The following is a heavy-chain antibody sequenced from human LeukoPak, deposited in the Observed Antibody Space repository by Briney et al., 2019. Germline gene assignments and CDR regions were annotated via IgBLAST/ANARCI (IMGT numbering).Heavy chain of an antibody. CDR3: ARILTNDYGDYGALDY. V-gene: IGHV3-21*01. CDR1: GFTFSSYS. CDR2: ISSSSSYI. J-gene: IGHJ4*02. Sequence: GGSLRLSCAASGFTFSSYSMNWVRQAPGKGLEWVSSISSSSSYIYYADSVKGRFTISRDNAKNSLYLQMNSLRAEDTAVYYCARILTNDYGDYGALDYWGQGTLVTVSS. D-gene: IGHD4-17*01.